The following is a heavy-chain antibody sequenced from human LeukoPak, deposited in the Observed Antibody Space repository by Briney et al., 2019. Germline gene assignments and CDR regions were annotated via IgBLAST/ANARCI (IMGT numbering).Heavy chain of an antibody. J-gene: IGHJ4*02. CDR3: ARIFIAAPYFDY. Sequence: SETLSLTCTVSRGSISSSSYYWGWIRQPPGKGLEWIGSIYYSGSTYYNPSLKSRVTISVDTSKNQFSLKLSSVTAADTAVYYCARIFIAAPYFDYWGQGTLVTVSS. D-gene: IGHD6-13*01. CDR1: RGSISSSSYY. V-gene: IGHV4-39*01. CDR2: IYYSGST.